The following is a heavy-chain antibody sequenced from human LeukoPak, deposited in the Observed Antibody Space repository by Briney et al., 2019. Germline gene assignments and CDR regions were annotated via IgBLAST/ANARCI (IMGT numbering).Heavy chain of an antibody. J-gene: IGHJ3*02. CDR3: ASFEVVILFSAFDI. Sequence: GRSLRLSCAASVFTFSSYSMNWVLHAPGKGLEWVSAISSSSSYIYYADSVKGRFTISRDNGKNSMYLKMNSLRAEDTAVYSCASFEVVILFSAFDIWGQGTMVTVSS. CDR1: VFTFSSYS. CDR2: ISSSSSYI. V-gene: IGHV3-21*01. D-gene: IGHD3-3*01.